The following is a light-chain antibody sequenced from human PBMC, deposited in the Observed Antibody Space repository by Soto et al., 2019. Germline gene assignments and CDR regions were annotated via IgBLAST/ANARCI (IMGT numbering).Light chain of an antibody. J-gene: IGKJ5*01. CDR3: QQYNSWPPIT. CDR2: DAS. Sequence: EVVMTQSPATLSVSPGERATLSCGASESVSRNLAWYQQKPGQAPRLLIYDASTRATGIPDRFSGGGSGTEFTLTISSLQSEDFVVYYCQQYNSWPPITFGQGTRLEI. CDR1: ESVSRN. V-gene: IGKV3-15*01.